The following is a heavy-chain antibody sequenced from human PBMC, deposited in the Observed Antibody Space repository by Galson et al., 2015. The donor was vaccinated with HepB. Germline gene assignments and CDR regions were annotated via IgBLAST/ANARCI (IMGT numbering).Heavy chain of an antibody. CDR2: ISTGSTYI. CDR3: ARLLRFWGFDF. CDR1: GFTFSRSD. Sequence: SLRLSCAASGFTFSRSDMNWVRQAPGKGLEWVSSISTGSTYIYYADSVKGRFTISRDNAKNSLYLQMNSLRAEDTAVYYCARLLRFWGFDFWGQGTLVTVSS. V-gene: IGHV3-21*01. D-gene: IGHD3-3*01. J-gene: IGHJ4*02.